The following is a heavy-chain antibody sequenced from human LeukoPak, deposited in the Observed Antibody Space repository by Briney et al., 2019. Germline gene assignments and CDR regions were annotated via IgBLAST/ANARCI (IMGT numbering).Heavy chain of an antibody. CDR2: IYYSGST. D-gene: IGHD7-27*01. J-gene: IGHJ6*02. CDR1: GGSISSGGYY. Sequence: PSETLSLTCTVSGGSISSGGYYWGWIRQPPGKGLEWIGSIYYSGSTYYNPSLKSRVTISVDTSKNQFSLKLSSVTAADTAVYYCARPDWGNNGYYGMDVWGQGTTVTVSS. V-gene: IGHV4-39*01. CDR3: ARPDWGNNGYYGMDV.